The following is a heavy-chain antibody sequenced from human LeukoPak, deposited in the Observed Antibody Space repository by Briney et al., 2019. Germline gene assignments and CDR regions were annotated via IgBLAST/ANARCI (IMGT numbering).Heavy chain of an antibody. CDR2: IKQDGSEK. V-gene: IGHV3-7*01. CDR3: ARDRPRYCSSTSCQDYMDV. CDR1: GFTFSGYT. Sequence: GGSLRLSCAASGFTFSGYTMNWVRQAPGKGLEWVANIKQDGSEKYYVDSVKGRFTISRDNAKNSLYLQMNSLRAEDTAVYYCARDRPRYCSSTSCQDYMDVWGKGTTVTVSS. J-gene: IGHJ6*03. D-gene: IGHD2-2*01.